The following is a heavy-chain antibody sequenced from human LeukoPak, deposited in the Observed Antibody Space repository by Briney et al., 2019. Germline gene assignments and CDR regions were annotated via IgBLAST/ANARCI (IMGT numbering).Heavy chain of an antibody. CDR1: GGSISSGSYY. CDR2: IYTSGST. J-gene: IGHJ4*02. D-gene: IGHD6-13*01. Sequence: SQTLSLTCTVSGGSISSGSYYWSWIRQPAGKGLEWIGRIYTSGSTNYNPSLKSRVTISVDTSKNQFSLKLSSVTAADTAVYYCARDPGYSSSWGYFDYWGQGTLVTVSS. CDR3: ARDPGYSSSWGYFDY. V-gene: IGHV4-61*02.